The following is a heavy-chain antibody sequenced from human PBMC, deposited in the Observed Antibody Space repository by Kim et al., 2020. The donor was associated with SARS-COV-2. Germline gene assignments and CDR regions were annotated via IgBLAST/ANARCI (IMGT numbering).Heavy chain of an antibody. Sequence: NPSLKSRVTRSVDTSKNQFSLKLSSVTAADTAVYYCAAVAEIYYYGMDVWGQGTTVTVSS. CDR3: AAVAEIYYYGMDV. V-gene: IGHV4-59*01. D-gene: IGHD6-19*01. J-gene: IGHJ6*02.